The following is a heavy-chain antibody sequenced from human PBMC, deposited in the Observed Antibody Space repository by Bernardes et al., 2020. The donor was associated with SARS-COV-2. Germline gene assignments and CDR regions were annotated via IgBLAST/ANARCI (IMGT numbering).Heavy chain of an antibody. CDR2: IRNKAASYST. CDR1: GFTFSDKY. Sequence: GGSLRLSCATSGFTFSDKYMDWVRQAPGKGLEWIGRIRNKAASYSTDYAASVKGRFTISRDDLKNSLYLQMNSLQNEDTAIYYCATDLAFNTIWGQGTTVTVSA. CDR3: ATDLAFNTI. D-gene: IGHD3-16*01. V-gene: IGHV3-72*01. J-gene: IGHJ3*02.